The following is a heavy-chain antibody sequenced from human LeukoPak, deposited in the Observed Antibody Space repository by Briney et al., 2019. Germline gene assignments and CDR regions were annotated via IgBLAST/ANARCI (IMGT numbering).Heavy chain of an antibody. J-gene: IGHJ4*02. Sequence: ASVKVSSKASGYTFTGYYMHWVRQAPGQGLEWMGRINPNSGGTNYAQKFQGRVTMTRDTSISTAYMELSRLRSDDTAVYYCARTIVGATRHDYWGQGTLVTVSS. CDR3: ARTIVGATRHDY. V-gene: IGHV1-2*06. D-gene: IGHD1-26*01. CDR2: INPNSGGT. CDR1: GYTFTGYY.